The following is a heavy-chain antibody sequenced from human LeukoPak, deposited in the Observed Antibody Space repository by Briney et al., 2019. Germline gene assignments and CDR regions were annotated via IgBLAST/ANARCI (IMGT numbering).Heavy chain of an antibody. Sequence: PGGSLRLSCAASGFTFTSVWMSWVRQAPGKGLEWVGRVRAKTEGGTTGYAAPVKGRFTISRDDSTNTLYLQMNSLKTEDTAVYYCASHSSYWLLGYWGQGTLVTVSS. CDR2: VRAKTEGGTT. J-gene: IGHJ4*02. V-gene: IGHV3-15*01. CDR1: GFTFTSVW. CDR3: ASHSSYWLLGY. D-gene: IGHD6-19*01.